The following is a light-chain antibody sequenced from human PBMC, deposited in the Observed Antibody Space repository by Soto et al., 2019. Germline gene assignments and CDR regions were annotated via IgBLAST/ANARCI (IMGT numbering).Light chain of an antibody. J-gene: IGKJ1*01. CDR1: QSVSSY. Sequence: VLTQSPATLSLSQGERATLSCRASQSVSSYLAWYQQEPGQAPRLLIYDTSNRATGVPARFSGSRSGAEFTLTISSLEPEDFAVYYCHQRSNWPPWTFGQVTKVDIK. CDR3: HQRSNWPPWT. V-gene: IGKV3-11*01. CDR2: DTS.